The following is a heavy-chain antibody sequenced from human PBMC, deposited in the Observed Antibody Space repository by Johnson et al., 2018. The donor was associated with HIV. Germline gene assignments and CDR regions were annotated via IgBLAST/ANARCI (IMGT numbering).Heavy chain of an antibody. D-gene: IGHD3-16*02. CDR1: GFTFSSYA. CDR3: ARGAITFGGVIGGDDAFDI. Sequence: QVQLVESGGGVVQPGRSLRLSCAASGFTFSSYAMHWVRQAPGKGLEWVAVISYAGSNKYYADSVKGRFTISRDNSKNTLYLQMNSLRAEDTAVYYWARGAITFGGVIGGDDAFDIWGQGTMVTVSS. V-gene: IGHV3-30-3*01. J-gene: IGHJ3*02. CDR2: ISYAGSNK.